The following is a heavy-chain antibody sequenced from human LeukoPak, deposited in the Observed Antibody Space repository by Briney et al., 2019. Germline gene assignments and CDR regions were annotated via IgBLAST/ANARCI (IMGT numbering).Heavy chain of an antibody. J-gene: IGHJ4*02. CDR1: GFTFSRYW. CDR2: INQDGSEK. Sequence: GGSLRLSCAASGFTFSRYWMSWVRQAPGKGLEWVANINQDGSEKYYVDSVKGRFTISRDNAKHSLDLQMNSLRAEDTAVYYCARDAYGSGAGFDYWGQGTLVTVSS. V-gene: IGHV3-7*01. CDR3: ARDAYGSGAGFDY. D-gene: IGHD3-10*01.